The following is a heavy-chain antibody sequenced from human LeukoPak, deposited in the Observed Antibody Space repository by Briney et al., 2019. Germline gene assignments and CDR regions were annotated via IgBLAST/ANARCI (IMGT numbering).Heavy chain of an antibody. Sequence: SETLSLTCTDSGGSISSDYWSWIRQPPGKGLEWIGYIYYSGSTNYNPSLKSRVTISVDTSKNQFSLKLSSVTAADTAVYYCATLLDGGFGFSYGYDAFDIWGQGTMVTVSS. CDR2: IYYSGST. V-gene: IGHV4-59*01. J-gene: IGHJ3*02. CDR3: ATLLDGGFGFSYGYDAFDI. CDR1: GGSISSDY. D-gene: IGHD5-18*01.